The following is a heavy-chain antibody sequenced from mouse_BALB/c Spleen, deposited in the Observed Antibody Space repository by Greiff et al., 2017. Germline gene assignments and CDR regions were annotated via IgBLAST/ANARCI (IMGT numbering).Heavy chain of an antibody. V-gene: IGHV2-9*02. CDR3: AREGYYGSSSWFAY. Sequence: VQGVESGPGLVAPSQSLSITCTVSGFSLTSYGVHWVRQPPGKGLEWLGVIWAGGSTNYNSALMSRLSISKDNSKSQVFLKMNSLQTDDTAMYYCAREGYYGSSSWFAYWGQGTLVTVSA. J-gene: IGHJ3*01. D-gene: IGHD1-1*01. CDR1: GFSLTSYG. CDR2: IWAGGST.